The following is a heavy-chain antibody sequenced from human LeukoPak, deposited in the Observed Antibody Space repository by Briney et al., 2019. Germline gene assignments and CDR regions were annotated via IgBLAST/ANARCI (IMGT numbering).Heavy chain of an antibody. V-gene: IGHV1-2*02. CDR2: ISPNSVDI. CDR1: GYTFTAYY. J-gene: IGHJ4*02. Sequence: ASVKVSCKASGYTFTAYYMHWVRQAPGQGLEWIAWISPNSVDIKYAQKFEGRVTLTSDTSISQAYIALSGVRYDDPAVDYLVRGGGSGSLFASWGQGTLVTVSS. D-gene: IGHD3-10*01. CDR3: VRGGGSGSLFAS.